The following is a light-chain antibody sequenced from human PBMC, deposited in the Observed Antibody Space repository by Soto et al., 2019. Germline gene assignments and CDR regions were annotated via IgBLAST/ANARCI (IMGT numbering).Light chain of an antibody. CDR1: SSDIGGYNY. Sequence: QSVLTQPASVSGSPGQSITISCTGTSSDIGGYNYVSWYQQHPGKAPKLMIYDVSNRPSGVSTRFSGSKSGNTASLTISGRQAEDEADYYCNSYISSGTRYVFGTGTKLTVL. CDR2: DVS. J-gene: IGLJ1*01. V-gene: IGLV2-14*03. CDR3: NSYISSGTRYV.